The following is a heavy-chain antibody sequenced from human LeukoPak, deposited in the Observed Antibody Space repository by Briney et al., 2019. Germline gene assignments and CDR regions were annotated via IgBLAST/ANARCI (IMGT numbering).Heavy chain of an antibody. CDR2: INHSGST. D-gene: IGHD6-13*01. Sequence: SETLSLTCAVYGGSFSGYYWSWIRQPPGKGLEWIGEINHSGSTNYNPSLKSRVTISVDTSKNQFSLKLSSVTAADTAVYYCARATGYSSSWSYYYYYYMDVWGKGTTVTVSS. CDR3: ARATGYSSSWSYYYYYYMDV. CDR1: GGSFSGYY. V-gene: IGHV4-34*01. J-gene: IGHJ6*03.